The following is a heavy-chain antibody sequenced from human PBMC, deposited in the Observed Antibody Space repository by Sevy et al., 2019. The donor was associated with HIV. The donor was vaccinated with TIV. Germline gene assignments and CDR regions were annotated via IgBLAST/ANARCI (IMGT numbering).Heavy chain of an antibody. CDR2: VYHNGGT. J-gene: IGHJ4*02. CDR1: GVSVSSDTYY. V-gene: IGHV4-61*01. D-gene: IGHD3-22*01. CDR3: AREPYFFDKSGYYWDY. Sequence: SETLSLTCAVSGVSVSSDTYYWSWIRQPPGKGLEWIGYVYHNGGTNYSPSFKSRVTISVDTSKNQFSLRLFSVAAVETAVYYWAREPYFFDKSGYYWDYWGQGALVTVSS.